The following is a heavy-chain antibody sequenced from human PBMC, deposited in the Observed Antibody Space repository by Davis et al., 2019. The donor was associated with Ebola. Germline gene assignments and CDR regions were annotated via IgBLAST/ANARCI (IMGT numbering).Heavy chain of an antibody. V-gene: IGHV1-46*01. CDR1: GYTFTSYY. J-gene: IGHJ6*02. D-gene: IGHD3-3*01. CDR3: ARDYYDLWSGYYGPLEYRSSLGMDV. Sequence: AASVKVSCKASGYTFTSYYMHWVRQAPGQGLEWMGIINPSGGSTSYAQTFQGRVTMTRDTSTSTVYMELSSLRSEDTAVYYCARDYYDLWSGYYGPLEYRSSLGMDVWGQGTTVTVSS. CDR2: INPSGGST.